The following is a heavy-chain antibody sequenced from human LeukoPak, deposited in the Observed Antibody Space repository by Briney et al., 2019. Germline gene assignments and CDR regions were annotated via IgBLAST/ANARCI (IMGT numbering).Heavy chain of an antibody. CDR1: GFTFSSYA. CDR2: ISAGGGGT. J-gene: IGHJ5*02. Sequence: GGSLRLSCAASGFTFSSYAMSWVRQAPGKGLEWVSAISAGGGGTYYAASVKGRSSISRDNSKNTLYLQMNSLRAEDTAVFYCAKGGYSSTWYNCFDPWGQGTLVTVSS. V-gene: IGHV3-23*01. CDR3: AKGGYSSTWYNCFDP. D-gene: IGHD6-13*01.